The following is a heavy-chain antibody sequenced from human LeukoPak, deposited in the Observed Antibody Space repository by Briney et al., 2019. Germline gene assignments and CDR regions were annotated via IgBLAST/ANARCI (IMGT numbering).Heavy chain of an antibody. D-gene: IGHD5-12*01. CDR3: ARDHRYAFDN. J-gene: IGHJ4*02. CDR1: GFTFSDYS. V-gene: IGHV3-48*04. Sequence: GGSLRLSCAASGFTFSDYSMNWVRQAPGKGLEWISYVGISSGNTKYADSVKGRFTISGDSAKNSVFLQMNSLRVEDTAVYYCARDHRYAFDNWGQGALVTVSS. CDR2: VGISSGNT.